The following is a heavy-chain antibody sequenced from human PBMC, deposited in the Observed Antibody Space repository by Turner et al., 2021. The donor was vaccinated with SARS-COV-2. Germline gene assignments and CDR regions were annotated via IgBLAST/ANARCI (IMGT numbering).Heavy chain of an antibody. CDR1: GGPISSKS. V-gene: IGHV4-59*08. CDR2: IYKNGSI. J-gene: IGHJ6*02. CDR3: ARHQGATSGYDHGMNV. D-gene: IGHD1-1*01. Sequence: QVQLQAPRPGLVRPSETLSLACTVSGGPISSKSRSWIRQSPGRGLEWLGYIYKNGSIDYNPAHRSRVTISVDTSKNQLSLNLISMTAADTAVDYCARHQGATSGYDHGMNVWGQGTAVIVSS.